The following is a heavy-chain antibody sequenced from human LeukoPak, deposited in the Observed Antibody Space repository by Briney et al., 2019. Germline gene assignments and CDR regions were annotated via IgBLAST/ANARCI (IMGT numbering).Heavy chain of an antibody. J-gene: IGHJ4*02. CDR2: INPNIGSA. CDR1: GDTFSGYS. V-gene: IGHV1-2*02. D-gene: IGHD3-9*01. Sequence: ASVKVSCKASGDTFSGYSMHWVRQAPGQGLEWMGGINPNIGSANYAQKFQGRVTITRDTSISTAYMELSSLRSDDTAVYYCARTALRYFDCFDYWGQGTLVTVSS. CDR3: ARTALRYFDCFDY.